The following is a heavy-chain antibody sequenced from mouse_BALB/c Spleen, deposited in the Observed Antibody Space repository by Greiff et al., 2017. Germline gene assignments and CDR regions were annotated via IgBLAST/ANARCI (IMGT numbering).Heavy chain of an antibody. D-gene: IGHD1-2*01. Sequence: LVESGASVKISCKASGYSFTGYYMHWVKQSHVKSLEWIGRINPYNGATSYNQNFKDKASLTVDKSSSTAYMELHSLTSEDSAVYYCAREATATRYFDYWGQGTTLTVSS. V-gene: IGHV1-26*01. J-gene: IGHJ2*01. CDR1: GYSFTGYY. CDR3: AREATATRYFDY. CDR2: INPYNGAT.